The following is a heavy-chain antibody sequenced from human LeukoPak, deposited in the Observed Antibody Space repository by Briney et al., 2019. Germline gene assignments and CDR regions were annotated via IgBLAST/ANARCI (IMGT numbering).Heavy chain of an antibody. CDR3: AKWRGYSSGWSGPFDD. J-gene: IGHJ4*01. Sequence: ASVKVSCKASGYTFTGHHMHWGGQAPGQGLEWMGWIDPNSGGTNYAQKFQGRVTVTRDTSISTAYMELSRLKSDDTAVYYCAKWRGYSSGWSGPFDDWGQGTLVTVSS. D-gene: IGHD6-19*01. CDR1: GYTFTGHH. V-gene: IGHV1-2*02. CDR2: IDPNSGGT.